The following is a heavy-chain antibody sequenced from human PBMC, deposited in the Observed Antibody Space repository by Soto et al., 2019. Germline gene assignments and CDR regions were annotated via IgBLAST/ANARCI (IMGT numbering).Heavy chain of an antibody. Sequence: SETLSLTGSVSCDSISNLDYFWAWIRQPPGQALEYIGYIYKIATTYYNPSFESRVAISVDTSKSQFSLNVTSVTAADTAVYFCARGRYCLAGRCFPNWFDSWGQGALVTVSS. D-gene: IGHD2-15*01. J-gene: IGHJ5*01. CDR2: IYKIATT. CDR3: ARGRYCLAGRCFPNWFDS. CDR1: CDSISNLDYF. V-gene: IGHV4-30-4*01.